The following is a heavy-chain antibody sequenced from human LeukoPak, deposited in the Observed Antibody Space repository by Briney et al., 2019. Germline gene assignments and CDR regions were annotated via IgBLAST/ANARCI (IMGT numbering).Heavy chain of an antibody. D-gene: IGHD3-10*01. CDR1: GFTFSSYG. V-gene: IGHV3-30*02. CDR3: AKDRMVRGVNYNDY. Sequence: PGGSLRLSCAASGFTFSSYGMHWVRQAPGKGLEWVAFIRYDGSNKYYADSVKGRFTISRDNSKNTLYLQMNSLRAEDTAVYYCAKDRMVRGVNYNDYWGQGTLVTVSS. J-gene: IGHJ4*02. CDR2: IRYDGSNK.